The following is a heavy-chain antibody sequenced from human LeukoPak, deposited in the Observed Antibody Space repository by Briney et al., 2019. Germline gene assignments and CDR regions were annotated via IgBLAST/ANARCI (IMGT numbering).Heavy chain of an antibody. CDR3: ARGSVVVVVAAKRGSWFDP. CDR2: INPNRGVT. D-gene: IGHD2-15*01. Sequence: ASVKVSCKASGYTFTRYYMHWVRQAPGQGLEWMGWINPNRGVTNYAQKVQGRVTMTRDTSISTAYMELSRLRSDDTAVYYCARGSVVVVVAAKRGSWFDPWGQGTLVTVSS. V-gene: IGHV1-2*02. CDR1: GYTFTRYY. J-gene: IGHJ5*02.